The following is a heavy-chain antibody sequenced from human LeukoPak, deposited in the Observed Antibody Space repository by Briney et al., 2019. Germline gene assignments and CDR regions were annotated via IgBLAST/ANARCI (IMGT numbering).Heavy chain of an antibody. Sequence: PGGSLRLSCAASGFTFSSYAMSWVRQAPGKGLEWVSAISGSGGSTYYADSVKGRFTISRDNYKNTLYLQMNSLRAEDTAVYYCAKDLPRIAAAGGAFDIWGQGTMVTVSS. CDR3: AKDLPRIAAAGGAFDI. J-gene: IGHJ3*02. D-gene: IGHD6-13*01. CDR2: ISGSGGST. V-gene: IGHV3-23*01. CDR1: GFTFSSYA.